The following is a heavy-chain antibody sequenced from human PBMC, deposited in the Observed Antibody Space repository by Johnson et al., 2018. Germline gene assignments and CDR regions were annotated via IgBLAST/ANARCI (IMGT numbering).Heavy chain of an antibody. V-gene: IGHV3-9*01. CDR1: GFTFDDYA. Sequence: VRLVESGGGLVQPGGSLRLCCAASGFTFDDYAMHWVRQAPGKGLEWVSGISWNSVSIGYADSVGGRFTTSRDKAKNSLYLQMNSRRPEDTALYYCAKAPVGWLGEGAEYFQHWGQGTLVTVSS. CDR2: ISWNSVSI. J-gene: IGHJ1*01. D-gene: IGHD3-3*01. CDR3: AKAPVGWLGEGAEYFQH.